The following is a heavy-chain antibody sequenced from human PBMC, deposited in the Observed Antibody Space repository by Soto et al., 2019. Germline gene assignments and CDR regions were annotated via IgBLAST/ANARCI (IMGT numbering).Heavy chain of an antibody. V-gene: IGHV3-48*04. CDR3: ARDRLRYNWNDFPYYYYGMDV. J-gene: IGHJ6*02. CDR1: GFTLGAYS. Sequence: GGSLRLSCVVSGFTLGAYSMNWVRQAPGKGLEWVSYYVDSVKGRFTISRDNAKNSLYLQMNSLRAEDTAVYYCARDRLRYNWNDFPYYYYGMDVWGQGTTVTVSS. D-gene: IGHD1-1*01.